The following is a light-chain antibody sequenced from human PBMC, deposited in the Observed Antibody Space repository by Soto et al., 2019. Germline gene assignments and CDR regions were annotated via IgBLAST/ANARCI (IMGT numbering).Light chain of an antibody. CDR1: QSVSIW. CDR2: KSS. V-gene: IGKV1-5*03. CDR3: QQFNTSPWT. J-gene: IGKJ1*01. Sequence: DIQMTQSPSTLSASEGDRVTISCRASQSVSIWLASYQQKPGRAPKLLIYKSSILESGVPSRFSGSGSGTEVTLTISSLQPDDFATYYCQQFNTSPWTFGQGTKVDTK.